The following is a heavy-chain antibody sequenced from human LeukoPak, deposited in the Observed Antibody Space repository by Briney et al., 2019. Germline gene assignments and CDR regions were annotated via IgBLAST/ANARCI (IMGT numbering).Heavy chain of an antibody. J-gene: IGHJ4*02. CDR2: INYSGST. CDR3: ARRPAGATVAVPYFDY. CDR1: GGSISSSSYY. V-gene: IGHV4-39*01. Sequence: SETLSLTCTVPGGSISSSSYYWGWIRQPPGKGLEWIGSINYSGSTYYNPSLRSRVTISVDTSKNQFSLKLTSVTAADTAVYYCARRPAGATVAVPYFDYWGQGTLVTVSS. D-gene: IGHD6-19*01.